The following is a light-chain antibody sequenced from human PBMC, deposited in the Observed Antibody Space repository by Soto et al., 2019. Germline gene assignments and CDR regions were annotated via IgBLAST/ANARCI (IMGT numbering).Light chain of an antibody. V-gene: IGKV3-20*01. CDR1: QSVSRNN. CDR2: GAS. J-gene: IGKJ2*01. Sequence: EIVVTQSPGTLSLSPGERGTLSCRASQSVSRNNLAWYQQRPGQPPRLFIYGASSRAAGIPDRFSGSGSGTDFTLTISRLEPEDSAVYFCQQYDRPPYSFGQGTKLEIK. CDR3: QQYDRPPYS.